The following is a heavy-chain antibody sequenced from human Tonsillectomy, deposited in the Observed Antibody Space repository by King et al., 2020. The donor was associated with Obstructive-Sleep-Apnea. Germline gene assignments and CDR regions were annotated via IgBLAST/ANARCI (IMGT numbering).Heavy chain of an antibody. J-gene: IGHJ4*02. Sequence: VQLQESGPGLVKPSQTLSLTCTVSGGSINSNFYYWTWIRQHPGKGLEWIGYTFNSGNTSYNPSLKSRLTISVDTSKNQFSLKLTSVTAADTAFYYCARDTGYSCGFFDYWGQGTLVTVSS. CDR2: TFNSGNT. D-gene: IGHD5-18*01. CDR3: ARDTGYSCGFFDY. CDR1: GGSINSNFYY. V-gene: IGHV4-31*03.